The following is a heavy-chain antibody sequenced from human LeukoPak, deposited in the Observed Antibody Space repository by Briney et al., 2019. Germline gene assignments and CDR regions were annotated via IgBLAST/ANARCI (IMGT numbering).Heavy chain of an antibody. V-gene: IGHV4-59*01. D-gene: IGHD6-19*01. Sequence: SETLSLTCTVSGGSISSYYWSWIRQPPGKGLEWIGYIYYSGSTNYNPSLKSRVTISVDTSKNQFSLKLSSVTAADTAVYYRAREGGRQGYSSGWYEAFDIWGQGTMVTVSS. CDR2: IYYSGST. J-gene: IGHJ3*02. CDR1: GGSISSYY. CDR3: AREGGRQGYSSGWYEAFDI.